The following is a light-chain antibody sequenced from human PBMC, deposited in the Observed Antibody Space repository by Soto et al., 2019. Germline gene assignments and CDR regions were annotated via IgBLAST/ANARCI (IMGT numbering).Light chain of an antibody. CDR1: QSVSSNY. V-gene: IGKV3-20*01. CDR3: QQYGSSPIT. J-gene: IGKJ5*01. CDR2: GAS. Sequence: EIVLTQSPGTLSLSPGERATLSCRASQSVSSNYLAWYQQKPGQAPRLLIYGASSRATGIPDSFSGSGSGTDFTLTISRLEPEDFAVDYCQQYGSSPITFGQGTLLEI.